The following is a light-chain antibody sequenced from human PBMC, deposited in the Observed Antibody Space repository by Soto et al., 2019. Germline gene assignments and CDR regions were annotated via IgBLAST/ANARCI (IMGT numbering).Light chain of an antibody. J-gene: IGLJ3*02. CDR1: SSDVGNYNF. V-gene: IGLV2-8*01. CDR2: EVS. CDR3: SSYAGSNNGV. Sequence: QSALTQPPSASGSPGQSVTISCTGTSSDVGNYNFVSWYQQHPGKAPKFIIYEVSKRPSGVPARFSASKSGNTASLTVSGLQAEDEADYFCSSYAGSNNGVFGGGTKVTVL.